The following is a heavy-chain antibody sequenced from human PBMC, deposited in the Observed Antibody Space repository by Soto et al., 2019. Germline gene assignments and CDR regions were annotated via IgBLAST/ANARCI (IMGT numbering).Heavy chain of an antibody. Sequence: QVHLVQSGAEVKKPGASVKVSCKGSGYTFTEYGIAWVRQAPGQGLEWVGWISSHNGKTEYAQELQGRGTVTRDTSTSTAYMELRTLRSDDTAVYYCARARYGDYWGQGALVTVSS. J-gene: IGHJ4*02. V-gene: IGHV1-18*01. CDR3: ARARYGDY. CDR2: ISSHNGKT. CDR1: GYTFTEYG. D-gene: IGHD1-1*01.